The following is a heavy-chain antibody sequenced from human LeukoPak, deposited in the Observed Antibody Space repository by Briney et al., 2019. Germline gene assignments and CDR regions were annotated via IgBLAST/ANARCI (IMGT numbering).Heavy chain of an antibody. J-gene: IGHJ4*02. Sequence: NPSETLSLTCAVYGGSFSGYYWSWIRQPPGKGLEWIGEINHSGSTNYNPSLKSRVTISVDTSKNQFSLKLSSVTAADTAVYYCARLGTFRSGGYWGQGILVTVSS. CDR2: INHSGST. CDR1: GGSFSGYY. D-gene: IGHD6-19*01. CDR3: ARLGTFRSGGY. V-gene: IGHV4-34*01.